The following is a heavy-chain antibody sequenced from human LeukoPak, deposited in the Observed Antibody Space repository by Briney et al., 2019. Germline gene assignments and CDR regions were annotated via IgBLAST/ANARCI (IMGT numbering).Heavy chain of an antibody. D-gene: IGHD4-17*01. Sequence: GGSLRLSCAASGFTFSSYAMSWVRQAPGKGLEWVSAISGSGGSTYYADSVKGRFTISRDNSKNTLYLQMNSLRAGDTAVYYCAKELKQNDYGPLDYWGQGTLVTVSS. CDR2: ISGSGGST. CDR3: AKELKQNDYGPLDY. V-gene: IGHV3-23*01. CDR1: GFTFSSYA. J-gene: IGHJ4*02.